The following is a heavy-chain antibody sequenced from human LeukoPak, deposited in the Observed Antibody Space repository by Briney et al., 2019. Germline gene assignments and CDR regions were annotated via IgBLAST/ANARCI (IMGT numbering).Heavy chain of an antibody. CDR1: GGSIRSGGYC. D-gene: IGHD5-18*01. V-gene: IGHV4-31*03. J-gene: IGHJ3*02. CDR2: IFYSGST. CDR3: ARDTVDTAMVKAFDI. Sequence: SETLSLTCTVSGGSIRSGGYCWSWIRQHPGKGLEWIGYIFYSGSTYNNPSLKSRLTISVDTSKNQFSLKLSSVTAADTAVYYCARDTVDTAMVKAFDIWGQGTMVTVSS.